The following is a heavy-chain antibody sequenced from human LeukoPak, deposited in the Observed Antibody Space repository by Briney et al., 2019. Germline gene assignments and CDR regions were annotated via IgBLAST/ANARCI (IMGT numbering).Heavy chain of an antibody. J-gene: IGHJ6*03. CDR1: GFTFDDYG. Sequence: GGSLRLSCAASGFTFDDYGMSWVRQAPGKGLEWVSGINWNGGSTGYADSVKGRFTISRDNAKNSLYLQMNSPRAEDTALYYCARSSPGRTYYDSWSGYYTWTYYYYYMDVWGKGTTVTVSS. V-gene: IGHV3-20*04. D-gene: IGHD3-3*01. CDR3: ARSSPGRTYYDSWSGYYTWTYYYYYMDV. CDR2: INWNGGST.